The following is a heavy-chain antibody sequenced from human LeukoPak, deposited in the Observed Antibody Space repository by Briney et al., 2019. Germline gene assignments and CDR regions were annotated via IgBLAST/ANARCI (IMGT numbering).Heavy chain of an antibody. J-gene: IGHJ6*03. Sequence: SETLSLTCTVSGGSISSYYWSWIRQPPGKGLEWIGYIYYSGSTNYNPSLKSRVTISVDTSKNQFSLKLSSVTAADTAVYYCARDSPYYYGSGSATYYMDVWGKETTVTISS. V-gene: IGHV4-59*01. CDR3: ARDSPYYYGSGSATYYMDV. CDR2: IYYSGST. D-gene: IGHD3-10*01. CDR1: GGSISSYY.